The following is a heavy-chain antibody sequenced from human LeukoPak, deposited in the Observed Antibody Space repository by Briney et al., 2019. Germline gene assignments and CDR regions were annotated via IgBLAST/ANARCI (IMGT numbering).Heavy chain of an antibody. Sequence: ASVKVSCKASGYTFTSYAMNWVRQAPGQGLEWMGWINTNTGNPTYAQGFTGRFVLSLDTSVSTAYLQISSLKAEDTAVYYCARVKGVTTTPYYYYGMDVWAKGPRSPSP. CDR3: ARVKGVTTTPYYYYGMDV. CDR1: GYTFTSYA. V-gene: IGHV7-4-1*02. CDR2: INTNTGNP. D-gene: IGHD5-12*01. J-gene: IGHJ6*02.